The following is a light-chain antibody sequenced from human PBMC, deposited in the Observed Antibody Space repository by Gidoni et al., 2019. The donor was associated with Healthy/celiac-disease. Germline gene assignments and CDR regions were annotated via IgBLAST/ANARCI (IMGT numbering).Light chain of an antibody. Sequence: QSALTQPRSVSGSPGQSVTISCTGTSSDVGGYNYVSWYQQHPGKAPKLMIYDVSKRPSGVPDRFSGSTSGNTASLTISGLQAEDAAAYYCCSYAGSYTVVFGGGTKLTVL. CDR3: CSYAGSYTVV. J-gene: IGLJ2*01. CDR2: DVS. V-gene: IGLV2-11*01. CDR1: SSDVGGYNY.